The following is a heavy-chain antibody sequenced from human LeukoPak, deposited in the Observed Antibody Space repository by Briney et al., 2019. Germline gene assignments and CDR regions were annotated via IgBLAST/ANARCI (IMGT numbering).Heavy chain of an antibody. J-gene: IGHJ4*02. CDR1: GFTVSSKY. V-gene: IGHV3-53*01. D-gene: IGHD1-26*01. CDR2: IYSGGST. CDR3: ARDRTARIQGGYFDF. Sequence: GGSLRLSCVASGFTVSSKYMSWVRQAPGKGLEWVSVIYSGGSTYYGESVKGRFTISRDNSKNTVYLQMNGLRAEDTAVYYCARDRTARIQGGYFDFWGQGALLTVSS.